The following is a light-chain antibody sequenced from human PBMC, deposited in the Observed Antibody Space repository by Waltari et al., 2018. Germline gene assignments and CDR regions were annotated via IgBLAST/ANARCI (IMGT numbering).Light chain of an antibody. J-gene: IGLJ2*01. CDR1: SSDVGGYNY. CDR3: CSYAGSRIHVL. Sequence: QSALTQPASVSGSPGQSITLSCTGTSSDVGGYNYVSGYQQYPGKAPKLMIYDVSKRPSGVSNRFSGSKSGNTASLTISGLQAEDEADYYCCSYAGSRIHVLFGGGTKLTVL. V-gene: IGLV2-23*02. CDR2: DVS.